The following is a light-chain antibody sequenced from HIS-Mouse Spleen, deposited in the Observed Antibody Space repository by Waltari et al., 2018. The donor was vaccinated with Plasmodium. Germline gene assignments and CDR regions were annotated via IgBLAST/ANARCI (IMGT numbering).Light chain of an antibody. V-gene: IGLV2-8*01. CDR3: SSYAGSNNLV. Sequence: QSALTQPPSASGSPGQSVTISCTGTSSDVGGSNYVPWYQQHPGKAPTLMIYEVSKRPSGVPDRFSGSKSGNTASLTVSGLQAEDEADYYCSSYAGSNNLVFGGGTKLTVL. CDR2: EVS. J-gene: IGLJ2*01. CDR1: SSDVGGSNY.